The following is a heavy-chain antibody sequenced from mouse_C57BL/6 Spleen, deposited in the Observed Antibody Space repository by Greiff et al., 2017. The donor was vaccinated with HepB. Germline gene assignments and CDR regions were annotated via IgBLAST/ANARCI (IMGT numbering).Heavy chain of an antibody. CDR2: ISYDGSN. V-gene: IGHV3-6*01. J-gene: IGHJ4*01. D-gene: IGHD2-4*01. CDR1: GYSITSGYY. CDR3: ARGYDYDDYAMDY. Sequence: EVKLQESGPGLVKPSQSLSLTCSVTGYSITSGYYWNWIRQFPGNKLEWMGYISYDGSNNYNASLKNRISITRDTSKNQFFLKLNSVTTEDTATYYCARGYDYDDYAMDYWGQGTSVTVSS.